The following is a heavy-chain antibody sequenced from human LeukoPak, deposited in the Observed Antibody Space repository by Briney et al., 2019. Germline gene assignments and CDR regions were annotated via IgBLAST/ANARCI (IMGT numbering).Heavy chain of an antibody. V-gene: IGHV3-7*01. Sequence: PGGSLRLSCAVSGFTFSNYWMSWVRQAPGKGLEWVAHIKQDESEKYYVDSVKGRFTISRNNAKNYLYLQMNSLRAQDTAIFYFARDKIVGASKFDYWGQGSLVTVSS. CDR2: IKQDESEK. CDR3: ARDKIVGASKFDY. D-gene: IGHD1-26*01. CDR1: GFTFSNYW. J-gene: IGHJ4*02.